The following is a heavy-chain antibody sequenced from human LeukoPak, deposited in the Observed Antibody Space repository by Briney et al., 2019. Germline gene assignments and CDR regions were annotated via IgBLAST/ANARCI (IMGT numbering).Heavy chain of an antibody. J-gene: IGHJ3*01. CDR1: GGTFSSYA. Sequence: SVKVSCKASGGTFSSYAISWVRQAPGQGLEWMGGIIPIFGTANYAQKFQGRVTITADESTSTAYMELSSLRSEDTAVYYCATLLLSKKRYYDFWTSAFDFWGQGTMVTVSS. D-gene: IGHD3-3*01. CDR2: IIPIFGTA. V-gene: IGHV1-69*13. CDR3: ATLLLSKKRYYDFWTSAFDF.